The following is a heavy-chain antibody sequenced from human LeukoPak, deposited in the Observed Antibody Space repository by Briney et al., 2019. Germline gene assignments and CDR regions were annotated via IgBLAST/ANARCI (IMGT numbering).Heavy chain of an antibody. CDR1: GGSISSYY. Sequence: SETLSLTCTVSGGSISSYYWSWIRQPPRKGLEWIGYIYYSGSTNYNPSLKSRVTISVDTSKNQFSLKLSSVTAADTAVYYCARSISYYGSSGAFDIWGQGTMVTVSS. V-gene: IGHV4-59*08. CDR2: IYYSGST. CDR3: ARSISYYGSSGAFDI. D-gene: IGHD3-22*01. J-gene: IGHJ3*02.